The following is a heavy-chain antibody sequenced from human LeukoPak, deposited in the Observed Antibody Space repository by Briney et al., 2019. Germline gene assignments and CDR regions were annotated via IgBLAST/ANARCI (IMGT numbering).Heavy chain of an antibody. CDR1: GGSISSSSYY. CDR2: IYYSGST. D-gene: IGHD4-17*01. Sequence: SETLSLTCTVSGGSISSSSYYWGWIRQPPGKGLEWIGSIYYSGSTYYNPSLKSRVTISVDTSQNQFSLKLSSVTAADTAVYYCARSNGDYPFDYWAREPWSPSP. J-gene: IGHJ4*02. V-gene: IGHV4-39*01. CDR3: ARSNGDYPFDY.